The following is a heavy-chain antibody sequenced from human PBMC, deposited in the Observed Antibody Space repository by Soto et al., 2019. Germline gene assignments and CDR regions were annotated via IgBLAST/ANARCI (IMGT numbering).Heavy chain of an antibody. Sequence: SGPALGNPTQALTLTCTFSGFSLSTSRVGVGWIRQPPGKALEWLALIYWDDDKRYSPSLKSRLTITKDTSKNQVVLTMTNMDPVDTATYYCAHSRVGDDFWGGYYTGRWAFDIWGQGTMVTVSS. CDR2: IYWDDDK. CDR1: GFSLSTSRVG. V-gene: IGHV2-5*02. J-gene: IGHJ3*02. CDR3: AHSRVGDDFWGGYYTGRWAFDI. D-gene: IGHD3-3*01.